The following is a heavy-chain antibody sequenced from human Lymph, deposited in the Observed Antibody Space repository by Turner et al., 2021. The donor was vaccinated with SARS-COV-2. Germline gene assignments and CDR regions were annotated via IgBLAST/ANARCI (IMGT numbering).Heavy chain of an antibody. Sequence: QVQLVQSGAGVKKPGASAKVSCKASGYTFTGYYMHWVRQAPGQGPAWSGWINPNSSGTNYAQKFQGRVTMTRDTSISTAYMELSRLRSNDTAVYYCARSRDLQSMVLGVEHFDYWGQGTLFTVSS. D-gene: IGHD3-10*01. CDR1: GYTFTGYY. V-gene: IGHV1-2*02. J-gene: IGHJ4*02. CDR2: INPNSSGT. CDR3: ARSRDLQSMVLGVEHFDY.